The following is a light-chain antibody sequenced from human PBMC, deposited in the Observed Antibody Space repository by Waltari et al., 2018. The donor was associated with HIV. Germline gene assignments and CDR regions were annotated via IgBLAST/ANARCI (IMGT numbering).Light chain of an antibody. J-gene: IGLJ3*02. CDR2: EVS. V-gene: IGLV2-14*01. Sequence: QSALTPPASVSGSPGQSITISCTGTSSDVGVYNSVSWYQQHTGKAPKLMIYEVSNRPSGVSNRFSGSKSGNTASLTISGLQAEDEADYYCSSYTTRNTRVFGGGTTLTVL. CDR1: SSDVGVYNS. CDR3: SSYTTRNTRV.